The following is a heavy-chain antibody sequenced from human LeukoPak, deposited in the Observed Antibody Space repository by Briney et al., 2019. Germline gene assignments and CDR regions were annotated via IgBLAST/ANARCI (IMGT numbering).Heavy chain of an antibody. J-gene: IGHJ4*02. CDR3: ARDEQDGYNLDH. Sequence: GGSLRLSCAASGFTFSSYSMNWVRQAPGKGLEWVSSISSSSSYIYYADSVKGRFTISRDNAKNSLYLQMNSLRAEDTAVYYCARDEQDGYNLDHWGQGTLVTVSS. CDR2: ISSSSSYI. V-gene: IGHV3-21*01. CDR1: GFTFSSYS. D-gene: IGHD5-24*01.